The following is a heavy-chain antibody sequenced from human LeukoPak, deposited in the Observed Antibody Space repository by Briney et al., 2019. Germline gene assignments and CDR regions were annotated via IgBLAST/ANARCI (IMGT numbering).Heavy chain of an antibody. J-gene: IGHJ3*02. V-gene: IGHV4-30-2*01. Sequence: PSETLSLTCTVSGGSISSGGYYWSWIRQPPGKGLEWIGYIYHSGSTYYNPSLKSRVTISVDRSKNQFSLKLSSVTAADTAVYYCARARSGSYVDAFDIWGQGTMVTVSS. CDR1: GGSISSGGYY. CDR3: ARARSGSYVDAFDI. D-gene: IGHD1-26*01. CDR2: IYHSGST.